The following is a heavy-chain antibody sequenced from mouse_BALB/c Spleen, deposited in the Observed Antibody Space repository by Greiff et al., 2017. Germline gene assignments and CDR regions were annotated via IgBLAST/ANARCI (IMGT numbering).Heavy chain of an antibody. CDR2: INPGSGGT. Sequence: QVQLQQSGAELVRPGTSVKVSCKASGYAFTNYLIEWVKQRPGQGLEWIGVINPGSGGTNYNEKFKGKATLTADKSSSTAYMQRSSLTSDDSAVEVCARARYGKGDFDVWGAGTTVTVSS. J-gene: IGHJ1*01. D-gene: IGHD2-10*02. V-gene: IGHV1-54*03. CDR3: ARARYGKGDFDV. CDR1: GYAFTNYL.